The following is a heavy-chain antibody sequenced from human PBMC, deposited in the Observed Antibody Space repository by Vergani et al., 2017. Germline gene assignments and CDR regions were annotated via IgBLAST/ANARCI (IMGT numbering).Heavy chain of an antibody. V-gene: IGHV4-39*01. CDR2: IYYSGST. CDR1: GASIRSSNYY. Sequence: QLQLQESGPGLVKPSATLSLTCSVSGASIRSSNYYWGWIRQPPGKGLEWIASIYYSGSTNYNPSLKSRVTIAVDTSKTQFSLTLRSMTAADAAIYFCAGHCTGGCMVKLEWVDPWGQESLVTVSS. J-gene: IGHJ5*02. D-gene: IGHD2-8*01. CDR3: AGHCTGGCMVKLEWVDP.